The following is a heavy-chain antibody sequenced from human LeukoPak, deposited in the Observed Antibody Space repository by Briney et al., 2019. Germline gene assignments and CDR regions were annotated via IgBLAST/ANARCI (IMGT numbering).Heavy chain of an antibody. CDR1: GFTFSTYA. J-gene: IGHJ4*02. D-gene: IGHD4-11*01. CDR3: AKERLTTTTFDS. CDR2: ISGSGGST. V-gene: IGHV3-23*01. Sequence: GGSLRLSCAASGFTFSTYAMSWVRQAPGKGLEWVSLISGSGGSTYYADSVKGRFPISRDNGKNTLSLQMNGLRAEDTALYYCAKERLTTTTFDSWGRGTLVTVSS.